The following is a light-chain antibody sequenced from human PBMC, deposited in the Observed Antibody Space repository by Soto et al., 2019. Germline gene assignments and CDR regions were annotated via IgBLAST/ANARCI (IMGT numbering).Light chain of an antibody. CDR2: AAS. CDR1: QGISNY. J-gene: IGKJ3*01. Sequence: DIQMTQSPSSLSASVGDRVTITCRASQGISNYLAWYQQKPGKVPKLLIYAASTLQSGVSSRFSGSGSGTDFTLTISSLQPEDVATYYCQKYNSAPYSFTFGPGTKVDIK. V-gene: IGKV1-27*01. CDR3: QKYNSAPYSFT.